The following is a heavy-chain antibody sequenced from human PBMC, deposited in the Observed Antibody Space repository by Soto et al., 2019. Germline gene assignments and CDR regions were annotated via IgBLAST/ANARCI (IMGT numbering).Heavy chain of an antibody. D-gene: IGHD6-6*01. CDR1: GGTFSSYA. CDR2: IIPIFGTA. Sequence: SVKVSCKASGGTFSSYAISWVRRAPGQGLEWMGGIIPIFGTANYAQKFQGRVTITADESTSTAYMELSSLRSEDTAVYYCARDLGAIAARPYYFDYWGQGTLVTVSS. J-gene: IGHJ4*02. CDR3: ARDLGAIAARPYYFDY. V-gene: IGHV1-69*13.